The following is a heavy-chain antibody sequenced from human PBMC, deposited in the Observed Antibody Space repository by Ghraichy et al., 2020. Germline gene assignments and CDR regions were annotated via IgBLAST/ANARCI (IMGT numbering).Heavy chain of an antibody. D-gene: IGHD3-22*01. CDR1: GFAFGDYA. Sequence: GESLNISCTAYGFAFGDYAMSWVRQAPGKGLEWVGFIRSKAYGGTTDTAASVRGRFTISRDDSKSIAYLQMNGLKADDTAVYYCTRGPPLYYYDRSGYYYFDYWGQGTLVTVSS. CDR2: IRSKAYGGTT. CDR3: TRGPPLYYYDRSGYYYFDY. V-gene: IGHV3-49*04. J-gene: IGHJ4*02.